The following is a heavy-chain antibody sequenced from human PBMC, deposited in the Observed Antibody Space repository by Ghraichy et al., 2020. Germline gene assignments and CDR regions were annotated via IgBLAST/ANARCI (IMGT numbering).Heavy chain of an antibody. CDR3: ARQQGYNWNWYYYGMDV. D-gene: IGHD1-1*01. J-gene: IGHJ6*02. CDR2: INHSGST. CDR1: GGSFSGYY. Sequence: SETLSLTCAVYGGSFSGYYWSWIRQPPGKGLEWIGEINHSGSTNYNPSLKSRVTISVDTSKNQFSLKLSSVTAADTAVYYCARQQGYNWNWYYYGMDVWGQGTTVTVSS. V-gene: IGHV4-34*01.